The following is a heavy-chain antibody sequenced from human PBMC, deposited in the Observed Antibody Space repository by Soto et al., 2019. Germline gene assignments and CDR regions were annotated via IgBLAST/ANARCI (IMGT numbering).Heavy chain of an antibody. V-gene: IGHV4-59*01. D-gene: IGHD3-10*01. CDR1: GDSISRYY. CDR3: ARDQGGEFLKGSGMDV. Sequence: QVQLQESGPGLVKPSETLSLTCTVSGDSISRYYWSWIRLSPGKGLEWIGYIYYSGETNYNPSVKSRVTISVDRTKNQFSLKLSSVTAADTAVYYCARDQGGEFLKGSGMDVWGQGTTVTVFS. J-gene: IGHJ6*02. CDR2: IYYSGET.